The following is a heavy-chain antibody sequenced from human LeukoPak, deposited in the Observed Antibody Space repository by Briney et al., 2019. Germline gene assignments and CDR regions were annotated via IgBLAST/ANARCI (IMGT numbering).Heavy chain of an antibody. J-gene: IGHJ5*02. CDR2: ISWNSGSI. CDR1: GFTFDDYA. D-gene: IGHD6-13*01. V-gene: IGHV3-9*01. Sequence: PGGSLRLSCAASGFTFDDYAMHWVRQAPGKGLEWVSGISWNSGSIDYADSVEGRFTISRDNAKNSLYLQMNSLRAEDTAFYYCAKDGEDSSRGPGWFDPWGQGTLVTVSS. CDR3: AKDGEDSSRGPGWFDP.